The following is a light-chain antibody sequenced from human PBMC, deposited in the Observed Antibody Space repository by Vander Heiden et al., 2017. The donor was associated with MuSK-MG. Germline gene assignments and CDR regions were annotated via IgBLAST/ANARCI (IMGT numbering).Light chain of an antibody. J-gene: IGKJ1*01. CDR3: QQSDSTLWT. V-gene: IGKV1-39*01. CDR2: AAS. Sequence: DIQMTQSPSSLSASVGDRVTITCRASQSISSYLNWYQQKPGKAPKLLIYAASSLQSGVPSRFSGSGSGTDFTLTINSLQPEDFATYYCQQSDSTLWTFGQGTKVEIK. CDR1: QSISSY.